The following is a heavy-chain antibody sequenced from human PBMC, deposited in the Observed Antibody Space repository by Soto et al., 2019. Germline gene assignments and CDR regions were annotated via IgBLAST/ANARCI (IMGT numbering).Heavy chain of an antibody. J-gene: IGHJ5*02. CDR3: ARGGIVVVPAAIKANWFDP. Sequence: QVQLVQSGAEVKKPGSSVKVSCKASGGTFSSYAISWVRQAPGQGLEWMGGIIPIFGTANYAQKFQGRVTLTADESTSTAYMELSSLRSEDTAVYYCARGGIVVVPAAIKANWFDPWGQGTLVTVSS. CDR1: GGTFSSYA. D-gene: IGHD2-2*02. CDR2: IIPIFGTA. V-gene: IGHV1-69*01.